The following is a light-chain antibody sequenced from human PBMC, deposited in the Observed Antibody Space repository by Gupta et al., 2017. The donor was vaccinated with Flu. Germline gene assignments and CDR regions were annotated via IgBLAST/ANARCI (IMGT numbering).Light chain of an antibody. V-gene: IGLV1-51*01. CDR3: AAWDDDLHVFV. Sequence: QSVLTQMPSVSAAPGQTVTMSCSGSSSNIGTNDVSWYHQVPGKAPRLLVFETSRRFLTLPERFFGSKSGASASLDISGLEIEDEGDYYCAAWDDDLHVFVFGPGTTLSVL. CDR1: SSNIGTND. CDR2: ETS. J-gene: IGLJ1*01.